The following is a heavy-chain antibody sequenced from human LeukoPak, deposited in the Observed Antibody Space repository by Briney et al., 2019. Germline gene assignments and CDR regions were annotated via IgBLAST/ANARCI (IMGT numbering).Heavy chain of an antibody. J-gene: IGHJ3*02. V-gene: IGHV3-7*01. Sequence: PGGSLRLSCAASGFTFSSYWMSWVRQAPGKGLEWVANIKQDGSEKYYVDSVRGRFTISRDNAMNSLYLQMNSLRAEDTAVYYCARVRMYYDILTGYYPRANDAFDIWGQGTMVTVSS. CDR1: GFTFSSYW. D-gene: IGHD3-9*01. CDR2: IKQDGSEK. CDR3: ARVRMYYDILTGYYPRANDAFDI.